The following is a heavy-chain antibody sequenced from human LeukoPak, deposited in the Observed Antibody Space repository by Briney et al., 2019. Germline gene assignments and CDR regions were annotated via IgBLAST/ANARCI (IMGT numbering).Heavy chain of an antibody. CDR2: IYHSGST. J-gene: IGHJ4*02. V-gene: IGHV4-38-2*02. CDR3: ARNSLWNDFDY. CDR1: GYSISSGYY. Sequence: SETLSLTCTVSGYSISSGYYWGWIRQPPGKGLEWIGSIYHSGSTYYNPSLKRRVTISVDTSKNQFSLKLSPVTAADTAVYYCARNSLWNDFDYWGQGTLVTVSS. D-gene: IGHD1-1*01.